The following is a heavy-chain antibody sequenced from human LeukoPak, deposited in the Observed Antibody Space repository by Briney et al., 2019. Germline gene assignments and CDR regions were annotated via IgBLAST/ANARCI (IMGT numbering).Heavy chain of an antibody. CDR3: ARGEYSSGWPIDYYYGMDV. CDR2: INHSGST. D-gene: IGHD6-19*01. V-gene: IGHV4-31*03. J-gene: IGHJ6*02. Sequence: PSQTLSLTCTVSGGSISSGGYYWSWLRQHPGKGLEWIAEINHSGSTNYNPSLKSRVTISVDTSKNQFSLKLSSVTAADTAVYYCARGEYSSGWPIDYYYGMDVWGQGTTVTVSS. CDR1: GGSISSGGYY.